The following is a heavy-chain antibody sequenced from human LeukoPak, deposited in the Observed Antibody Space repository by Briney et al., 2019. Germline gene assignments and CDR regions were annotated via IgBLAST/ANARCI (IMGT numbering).Heavy chain of an antibody. CDR2: TYYRSKWYN. CDR1: GDTVSSNSSA. CDR3: ARDRGSGYYYDIDD. J-gene: IGHJ6*02. V-gene: IGHV6-1*01. Sequence: SQTLSLTCAISGDTVSSNSSAWNWIGQSPSRGLEWLGRTYYRSKWYNDYAVSVKSRITINPDTSKNPFTLRLNSATAADVALDYSARDRGSGYYYDIDDWGQGTTVTVSS. D-gene: IGHD2-15*01.